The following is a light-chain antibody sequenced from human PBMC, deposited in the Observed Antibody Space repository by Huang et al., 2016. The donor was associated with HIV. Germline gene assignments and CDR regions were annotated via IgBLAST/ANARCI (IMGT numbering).Light chain of an antibody. J-gene: IGKJ4*01. CDR1: QSVRTY. V-gene: IGKV3-11*01. CDR3: QQRSNWPLT. Sequence: EIVLAQSPVTLSLSPGARATLSCRASQSVRTYLAWYQQKPGQAPRLLIYDASHRATGIPARFSGSGSGTDFTLTISSLEPEDFAVYYCQQRSNWPLTFGGGTKVEI. CDR2: DAS.